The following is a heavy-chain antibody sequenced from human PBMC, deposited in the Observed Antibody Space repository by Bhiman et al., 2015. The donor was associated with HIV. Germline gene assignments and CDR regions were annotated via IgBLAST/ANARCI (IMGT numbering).Heavy chain of an antibody. CDR2: IRYDGSNK. CDR3: AKDMYSSSWYDY. J-gene: IGHJ4*02. CDR1: GFTFSSYG. Sequence: QVQLVESGGGVVQPGGSLRLSCAASGFTFSSYGMHWVRQAPGKGLEWVAFIRYDGSNKYYADSVKGRFTISRDNSKNTLYLQMNSLRAEDTAVYYCAKDMYSSSWYDYWGQGTLVTVSS. D-gene: IGHD6-13*01. V-gene: IGHV3-30*02.